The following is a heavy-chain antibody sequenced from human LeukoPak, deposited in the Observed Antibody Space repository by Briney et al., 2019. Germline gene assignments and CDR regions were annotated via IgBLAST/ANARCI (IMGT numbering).Heavy chain of an antibody. V-gene: IGHV1-2*02. CDR1: GYTFTGYY. J-gene: IGHJ6*02. D-gene: IGHD1-7*01. Sequence: ASVKVSCKASGYTFTGYYMHWLRQAPGQGLEWMGWINPNSGGTNYAQKFQGRVTMTRDTSISTAYMELSRLRSDDTAVYYCARVLRGFWNYSYYYYGMDVWGQGTTVTVSS. CDR3: ARVLRGFWNYSYYYYGMDV. CDR2: INPNSGGT.